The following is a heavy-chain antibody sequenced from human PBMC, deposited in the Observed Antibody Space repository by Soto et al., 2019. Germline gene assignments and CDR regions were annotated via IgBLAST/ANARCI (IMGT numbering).Heavy chain of an antibody. D-gene: IGHD3-22*01. CDR2: IYPGDSDT. CDR1: GYNFTNCW. J-gene: IGHJ3*02. Sequence: PGESLKISCKVSGYNFTNCWIGWVRQMPGKGLEWMGIIYPGDSDTRYSPSFQGQVTTSADKSISTAYLQWSSLKASDTAMFYCARHAASGYDSFDIWGQGTMVTVSS. V-gene: IGHV5-51*01. CDR3: ARHAASGYDSFDI.